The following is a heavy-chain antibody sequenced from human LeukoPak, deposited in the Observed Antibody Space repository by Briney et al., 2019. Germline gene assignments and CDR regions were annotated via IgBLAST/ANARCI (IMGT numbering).Heavy chain of an antibody. D-gene: IGHD6-19*01. V-gene: IGHV3-20*04. CDR3: ARDGVAVAGASDY. CDR1: GFTFDDYG. Sequence: RPGRSLRLSGADSGFTFDDYGMSWVRQAAGKGLEWVSGINWNGGSTGYADSVKGRFTISRDNAKNSLYLQMNSLRAEDTALYYCARDGVAVAGASDYWGQGTLVTVSS. CDR2: INWNGGST. J-gene: IGHJ4*02.